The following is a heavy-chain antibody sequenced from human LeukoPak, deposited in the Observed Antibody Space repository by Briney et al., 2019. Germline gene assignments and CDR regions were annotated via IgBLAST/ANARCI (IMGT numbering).Heavy chain of an antibody. D-gene: IGHD6-6*01. CDR1: GFTFSSYG. CDR3: ARDSSIAARHGNDY. Sequence: GGSLRLSCAASGFTFSSYGMHWVRQAPGKGLEWVAVIWYDGSNKYYADSVKGRFTISRDNSKNTLYLQMNSLRAEDTAVYYCARDSSIAARHGNDYWGQGTLVTVSS. CDR2: IWYDGSNK. J-gene: IGHJ4*02. V-gene: IGHV3-33*01.